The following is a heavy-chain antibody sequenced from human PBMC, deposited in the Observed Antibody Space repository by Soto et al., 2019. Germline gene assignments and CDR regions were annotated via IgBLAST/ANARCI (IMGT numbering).Heavy chain of an antibody. CDR1: GYSFTNYW. V-gene: IGHV5-51*01. Sequence: PGESLKISCKAFGYSFTNYWIAWVRQMPGKGLEWMGIIYPGVSDTRYSPSFQGQVTISADKSISTAYLQWSSLKASDTAMYYCARHPRRLTGPPFDYWGQGTLVTVSS. D-gene: IGHD1-1*01. CDR2: IYPGVSDT. J-gene: IGHJ4*02. CDR3: ARHPRRLTGPPFDY.